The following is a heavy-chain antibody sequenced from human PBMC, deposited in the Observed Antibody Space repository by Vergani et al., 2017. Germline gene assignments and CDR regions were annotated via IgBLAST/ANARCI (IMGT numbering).Heavy chain of an antibody. CDR2: ISWNSNSI. D-gene: IGHD6-6*01. Sequence: EVQLDESGGGLVLPGRSLKLSCVASGFTSAGYAMHWVRQAPGKGLEWVSGISWNSNSIGYADSVKGRFTISRDNAKNYLYLQRNSLRAAATALYYCAKDLGTSSGGGWFDHWGQGTLVTVSS. CDR1: GFTSAGYA. CDR3: AKDLGTSSGGGWFDH. J-gene: IGHJ5*02. V-gene: IGHV3-9*02.